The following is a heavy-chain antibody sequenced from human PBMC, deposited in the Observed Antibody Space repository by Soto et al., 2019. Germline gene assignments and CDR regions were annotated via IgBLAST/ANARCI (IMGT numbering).Heavy chain of an antibody. J-gene: IGHJ4*01. V-gene: IGHV4-39*01. CDR3: ARQATTSWSY. Sequence: SETLSLTCTVSGGTIEIDDYYWGWIRQSPGKGLEWIGSIYYTGDTYYSPSFKSRVTISLDASMNQFSLRLTSVTVADTAIYYCARQATTSWSYWGQGSLVTVSS. CDR1: GGTIEIDDYY. D-gene: IGHD2-2*01. CDR2: IYYTGDT.